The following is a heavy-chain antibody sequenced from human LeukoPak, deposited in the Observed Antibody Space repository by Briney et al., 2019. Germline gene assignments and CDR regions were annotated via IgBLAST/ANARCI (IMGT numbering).Heavy chain of an antibody. CDR2: INPNSGGT. CDR1: GYTFTGYY. Sequence: GASVKVSCKASGYTFTGYYMHWVRQAPGQGLEWMGWINPNSGGTNYAQKFQGRVTMTRDTSISTAYMELSRLRSDDTAVYYCARDRITIFGVVITTFDYWDQGTLVTVSS. J-gene: IGHJ4*02. CDR3: ARDRITIFGVVITTFDY. D-gene: IGHD3-3*01. V-gene: IGHV1-2*02.